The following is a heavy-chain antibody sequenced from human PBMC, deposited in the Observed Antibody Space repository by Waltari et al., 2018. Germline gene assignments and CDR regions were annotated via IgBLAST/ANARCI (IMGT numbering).Heavy chain of an antibody. CDR3: ARYHCTSGVCQHFDY. D-gene: IGHD2-8*01. CDR1: RGSIIGFY. J-gene: IGHJ4*02. V-gene: IGHV4-59*01. CDR2: ILYSGTT. Sequence: QVHLQESGPGLVKPSETLSLTCTVSRGSIIGFYWSWVRPPPGKGLEWIGSILYSGTTVYSPSLESRVTMSVDMSKNQFSLELGSVTAADTAVYHCARYHCTSGVCQHFDYWGQGILVTVSS.